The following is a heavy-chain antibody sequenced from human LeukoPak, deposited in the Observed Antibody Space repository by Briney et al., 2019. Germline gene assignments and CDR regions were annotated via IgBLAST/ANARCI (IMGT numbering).Heavy chain of an antibody. D-gene: IGHD3-10*01. Sequence: ASVKVSCKASGYTFTSYGISWVRQAPGQGLEWMGWISAYNGNTNYAQKLQGRVTMTTDTSTTTAYMEVRSLRSDDTAVYYCARALCYGSGSYSWFDPWGQGTLVTVSS. CDR2: ISAYNGNT. V-gene: IGHV1-18*01. CDR3: ARALCYGSGSYSWFDP. J-gene: IGHJ5*02. CDR1: GYTFTSYG.